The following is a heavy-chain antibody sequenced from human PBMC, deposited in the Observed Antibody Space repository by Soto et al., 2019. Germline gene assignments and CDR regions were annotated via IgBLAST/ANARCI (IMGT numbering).Heavy chain of an antibody. V-gene: IGHV4-30-4*01. D-gene: IGHD2-15*01. CDR1: GGSISSGDYY. J-gene: IGHJ3*02. CDR2: IYYSGST. CDR3: ARVVVAATDAFDI. Sequence: QVQLQESGPGLVKPSQTLSLTCTVSGGSISSGDYYWSWIRQPPGKGLEWIGYIYYSGSTYYNPSLKSRLTISVDSSKNQFSLKLSSVTAADTAVYYCARVVVAATDAFDIWGQGTMVTVSS.